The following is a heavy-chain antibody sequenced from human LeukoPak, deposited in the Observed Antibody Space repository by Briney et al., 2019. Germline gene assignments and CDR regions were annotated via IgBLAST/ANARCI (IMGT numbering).Heavy chain of an antibody. CDR2: MNPNSGNT. CDR3: ARRAHSGSYYVAFGD. J-gene: IGHJ4*02. D-gene: IGHD1-26*01. V-gene: IGHV1-8*03. CDR1: GYTFTNYD. Sequence: ASVKVSCKASGYTFTNYDINWVRQAAGRGLEWMGWMNPNSGNTGYAQKFQGRVTITRDTSITTAYMELSSLISEDTAVYYCARRAHSGSYYVAFGDWGQGTPVTVSS.